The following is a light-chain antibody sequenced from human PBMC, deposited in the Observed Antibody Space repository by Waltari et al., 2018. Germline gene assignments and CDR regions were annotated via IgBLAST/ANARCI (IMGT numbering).Light chain of an antibody. J-gene: IGLJ3*02. CDR1: KLGDKY. V-gene: IGLV3-1*01. CDR2: QDN. CDR3: QAWDTNAGV. Sequence: SYELTQPPSVSVSPGQTARFSCSGDKLGDKYACWYQHRPGQSPVLVIYQDNKRPSGIPGRFSGSSSGNTATLTISGTQATDEADYYCQAWDTNAGVFGGGTKLTVL.